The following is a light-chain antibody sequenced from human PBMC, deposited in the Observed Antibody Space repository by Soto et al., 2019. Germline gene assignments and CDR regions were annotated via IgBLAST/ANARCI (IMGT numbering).Light chain of an antibody. J-gene: IGLJ1*01. CDR2: QVS. CDR1: SSDIGDYNY. CDR3: SSYSSSSTFYV. V-gene: IGLV2-14*01. Sequence: QSALTQPASVSGSPGQSITISCTGSSSDIGDYNYVSWYQHHPGKDPKLMIYQVSNRPSGVSNRFSGSKSGNTASLTISGLQAEDEADYFCSSYSSSSTFYVFGAGTKLTVL.